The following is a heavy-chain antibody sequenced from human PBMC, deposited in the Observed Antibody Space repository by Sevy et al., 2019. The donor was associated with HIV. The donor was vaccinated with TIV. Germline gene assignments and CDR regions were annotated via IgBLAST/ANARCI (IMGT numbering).Heavy chain of an antibody. Sequence: GGSLRLSCAASRFTFSSYGMHWVRRAPGKGLEWVALTWYDGSTKFYADSVKGRFTISRDNSKNILSLQMNSLRADDTAVYYCARVRSIYVDTTHYYAMDVWGQGTTVTVSS. CDR3: ARVRSIYVDTTHYYAMDV. CDR2: TWYDGSTK. J-gene: IGHJ6*02. CDR1: RFTFSSYG. V-gene: IGHV3-33*01. D-gene: IGHD5-18*01.